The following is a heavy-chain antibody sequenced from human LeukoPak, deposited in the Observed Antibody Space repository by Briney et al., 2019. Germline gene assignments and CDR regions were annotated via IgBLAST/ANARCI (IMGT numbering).Heavy chain of an antibody. CDR3: ARSTFGGAIAIGWFDP. D-gene: IGHD3-16*02. Sequence: PSETLSLTCTVSGGSISSSSYYWGWIRQPPGKGLEWIGSIYYSGSTYYNPSLKSRVTISVDTSKNQFSLKLSSVTAADTAVYYCARSTFGGAIAIGWFDPWGQGTLVTVSS. CDR2: IYYSGST. V-gene: IGHV4-39*01. CDR1: GGSISSSSYY. J-gene: IGHJ5*02.